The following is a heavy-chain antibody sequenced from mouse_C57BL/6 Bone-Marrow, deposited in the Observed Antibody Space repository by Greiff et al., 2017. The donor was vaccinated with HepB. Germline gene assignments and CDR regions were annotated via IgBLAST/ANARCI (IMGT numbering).Heavy chain of an antibody. V-gene: IGHV3-6*01. J-gene: IGHJ1*03. CDR2: ISYDGSN. D-gene: IGHD1-1*01. CDR1: GYSITSGYY. Sequence: EVQLVESGPGLVKPSQSLSLTCSVTGYSITSGYYWNWIRQFPGNKLEWMGYISYDGSNNYNPSLKNRISITRDTSKNQFFLKLNSVTTEDTATYYCAGNYGSSYCWYFDVWGTGTTVTVSS. CDR3: AGNYGSSYCWYFDV.